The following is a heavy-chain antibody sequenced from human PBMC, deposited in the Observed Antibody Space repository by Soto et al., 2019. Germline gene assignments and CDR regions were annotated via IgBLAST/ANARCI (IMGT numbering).Heavy chain of an antibody. V-gene: IGHV3-66*04. D-gene: IGHD1-26*01. CDR2: IYSGGST. Sequence: GGSLRLSCAASGFTVSSNYMSWVRQAPGKGLEWVSVIYSGGSTYYADSVKGRFTISRDNSKNTLYLQMNSQRAEDTAVYYCASQPGATNAFDIWGQGTMVTVSS. CDR1: GFTVSSNY. J-gene: IGHJ3*02. CDR3: ASQPGATNAFDI.